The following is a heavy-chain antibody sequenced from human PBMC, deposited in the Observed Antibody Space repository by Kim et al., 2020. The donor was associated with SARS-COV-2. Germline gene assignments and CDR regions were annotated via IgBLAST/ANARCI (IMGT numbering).Heavy chain of an antibody. CDR3: ARGGSQRFGY. V-gene: IGHV1-2*02. D-gene: IGHD3-16*01. CDR1: GYTFTGHY. CDR2: INPYSGTT. J-gene: IGHJ4*02. Sequence: ASVKVSCKTSGYTFTGHYMHRFRQAPGQGLEWMGGINPYSGTTNYVQKFQGRVTVTRDTSISTGYLEVSRLTSDDTALYYCARGGSQRFGYWGQGTLVTV.